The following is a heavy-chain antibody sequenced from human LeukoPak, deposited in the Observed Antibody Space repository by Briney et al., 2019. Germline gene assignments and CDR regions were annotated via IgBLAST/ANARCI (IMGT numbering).Heavy chain of an antibody. CDR2: IYHSGST. Sequence: SETLSLTCTVSGYSISSGYYWGWIRQPPGKGLEWIGSIYHSGSTYYNPSLKSRVTISVDTSKNQFSLKLSSVTAADTAVYYCARHRRYGDWFDPWGQGTLVTVSS. CDR3: ARHRRYGDWFDP. D-gene: IGHD4/OR15-4a*01. CDR1: GYSISSGYY. V-gene: IGHV4-38-2*02. J-gene: IGHJ5*02.